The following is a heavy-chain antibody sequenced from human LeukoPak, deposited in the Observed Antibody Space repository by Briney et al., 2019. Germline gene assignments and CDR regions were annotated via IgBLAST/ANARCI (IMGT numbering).Heavy chain of an antibody. J-gene: IGHJ4*02. CDR3: AAQVRDGYNYYPFDY. CDR1: GGTFSSYA. V-gene: IGHV1-69*13. CDR2: IIPIFGTA. D-gene: IGHD5-24*01. Sequence: SVKVSCKASGGTFSSYAISWVRQAPGQGLEWMGGIIPIFGTANYAQKFQGRVTITADESTSTAYMELSSLRSEDTAVYYCAAQVRDGYNYYPFDYWGQGTLVTVSS.